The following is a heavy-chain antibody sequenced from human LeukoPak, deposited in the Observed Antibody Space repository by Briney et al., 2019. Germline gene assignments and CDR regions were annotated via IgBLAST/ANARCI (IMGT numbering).Heavy chain of an antibody. Sequence: GESLKISCKGSGYSFTSYWIGWVRQMPGKGLKWMGIIYPGDSDTRYSPSFQGQVTISADKSISTAYLQWSSLKASDTAMYYCARRKRRYDFWSGYYAFDYWGQGTLVTVSS. CDR3: ARRKRRYDFWSGYYAFDY. CDR1: GYSFTSYW. V-gene: IGHV5-51*01. CDR2: IYPGDSDT. J-gene: IGHJ4*02. D-gene: IGHD3-3*01.